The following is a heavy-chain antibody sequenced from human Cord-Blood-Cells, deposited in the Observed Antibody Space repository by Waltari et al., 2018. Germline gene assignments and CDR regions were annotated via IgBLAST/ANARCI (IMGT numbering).Heavy chain of an antibody. V-gene: IGHV5-51*01. J-gene: IGHJ3*02. CDR1: GYSFTSYW. Sequence: EVQLVQSGAEVKKPGESLKISCKGSGYSFTSYWIGWVGQRPGKGLEWMGIIYPGDSDTRYSPSFQGQVTISADKSISTAYLQWSSLKASDTAMYYCAIQCFIGSEYQLPGDAFDIWGQGTMVTVSS. CDR3: AIQCFIGSEYQLPGDAFDI. D-gene: IGHD2-2*01. CDR2: IYPGDSDT.